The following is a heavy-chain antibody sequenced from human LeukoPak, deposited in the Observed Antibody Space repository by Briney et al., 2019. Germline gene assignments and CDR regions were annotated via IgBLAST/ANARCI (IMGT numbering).Heavy chain of an antibody. J-gene: IGHJ2*01. CDR3: ARAHPYYYDSSGYYRYFDL. CDR2: INHSGST. Sequence: PSETLSLTCAVYGGSFSDYYWSWIRQPPGKGLEWIGEINHSGSTNFNPSLKSRVTISVDTSKNQFSLKLSSVTAADTAVYYCARAHPYYYDSSGYYRYFDLWGRGTLVTVSS. V-gene: IGHV4-34*01. CDR1: GGSFSDYY. D-gene: IGHD3-22*01.